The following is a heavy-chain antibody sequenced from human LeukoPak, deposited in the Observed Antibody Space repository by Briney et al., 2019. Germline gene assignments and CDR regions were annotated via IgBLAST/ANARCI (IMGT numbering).Heavy chain of an antibody. CDR3: ANPPLVGGSYYLQSGMDV. J-gene: IGHJ6*02. V-gene: IGHV3-7*03. D-gene: IGHD1-26*01. CDR1: GFTFSSYW. Sequence: PGGSLRLSCAASGFTFSSYWMSWVRQAPGKGLEWVANIKQDGSEKYYVDSVKGRFTISRDNAKNSLYLQMNSLRAEDTAVYYCANPPLVGGSYYLQSGMDVWGQGTTVTVSS. CDR2: IKQDGSEK.